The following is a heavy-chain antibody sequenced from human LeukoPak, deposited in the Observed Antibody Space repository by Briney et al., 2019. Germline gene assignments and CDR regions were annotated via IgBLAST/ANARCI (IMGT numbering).Heavy chain of an antibody. Sequence: SVKVSCKASGGTFSSYAISWVRQAPGQGLEWMGGIIPIFGTANYAQKFQGRVTITTDESTSTAYMELSSLRSEDTAVYYCAREYDFWSGPDAFDIWGQGTMVTVSS. CDR2: IIPIFGTA. J-gene: IGHJ3*02. CDR1: GGTFSSYA. V-gene: IGHV1-69*05. CDR3: AREYDFWSGPDAFDI. D-gene: IGHD3-3*01.